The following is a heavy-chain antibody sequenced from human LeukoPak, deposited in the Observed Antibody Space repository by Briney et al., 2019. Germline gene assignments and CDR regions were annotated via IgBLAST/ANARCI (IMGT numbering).Heavy chain of an antibody. D-gene: IGHD6-13*01. CDR3: ARGEGSSWYPVV. V-gene: IGHV4-30-2*01. Sequence: PSQTLSLTCAVSGGSISSGGYSWSWIRQPPGKGLEWIGYIYHSGSTYYNPSLKSRVTISVDRSKNQFSLKLSSVTAADTAVYYCARGEGSSWYPVVWGKGTTVTVSS. CDR2: IYHSGST. CDR1: GGSISSGGYS. J-gene: IGHJ6*04.